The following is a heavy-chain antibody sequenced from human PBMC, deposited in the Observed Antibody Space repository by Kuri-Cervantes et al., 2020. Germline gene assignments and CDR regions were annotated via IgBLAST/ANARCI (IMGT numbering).Heavy chain of an antibody. CDR1: GYSISSGYY. J-gene: IGHJ6*03. Sequence: GSLRLSCAVSGYSISSGYYWSWISQPAGKGREWMGEINHSGSTNYKPSLKSRVTISIDTSKNQFSLKLSSVTAADTAVYYCARGSDARRKRYYYYYMDLWGKGTMVTVSS. V-gene: IGHV4-34*01. CDR3: ARGSDARRKRYYYYYMDL. D-gene: IGHD1-14*01. CDR2: INHSGST.